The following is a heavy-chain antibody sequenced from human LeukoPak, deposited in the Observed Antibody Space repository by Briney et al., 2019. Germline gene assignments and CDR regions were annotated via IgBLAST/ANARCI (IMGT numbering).Heavy chain of an antibody. CDR2: VSVYNGNT. V-gene: IGHV1-18*01. Sequence: ASVKVSCKASGYTFTSYGISWVRQAPGQGLEWMGWVSVYNGNTNYAQKLQGRVTMTRDTSISTAYMELSRLRSDDTAVYYCARSLALYYFDYWGQGTLVTVSS. J-gene: IGHJ4*02. CDR3: ARSLALYYFDY. D-gene: IGHD2-15*01. CDR1: GYTFTSYG.